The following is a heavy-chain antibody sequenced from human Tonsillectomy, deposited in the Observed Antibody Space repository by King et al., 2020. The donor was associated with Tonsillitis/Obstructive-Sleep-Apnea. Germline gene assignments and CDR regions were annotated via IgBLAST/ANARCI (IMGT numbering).Heavy chain of an antibody. Sequence: QLVQSGAEVKKPGASVKVSCKASGYTFTGYYMHWVRQAPGQGLEWMGWINPNSGGTNYAQKFQGRVTMTRDTSISTAYMELSRLRSDDTAMYYCARDIVVVRIGWFDPWGQGTLVTVSS. CDR2: INPNSGGT. J-gene: IGHJ5*02. D-gene: IGHD2-15*01. CDR3: ARDIVVVRIGWFDP. V-gene: IGHV1-2*02. CDR1: GYTFTGYY.